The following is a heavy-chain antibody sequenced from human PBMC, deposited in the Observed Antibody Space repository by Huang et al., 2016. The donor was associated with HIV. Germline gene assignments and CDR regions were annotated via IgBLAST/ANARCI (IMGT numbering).Heavy chain of an antibody. V-gene: IGHV4-4*07. CDR3: AREDRNAFDI. Sequence: QVHLQESGPGLVKPSETLSLICTVSGVATRTYFWSWIRQPAGKGPECIARMQQSGESKSNPTGRRRVTMSLDTAKNQLSLRLTSVTAADTTVDYCAREDRNAFDIWGQGIMVIVSS. CDR1: GVATRTYF. J-gene: IGHJ3*02. CDR2: MQQSGES.